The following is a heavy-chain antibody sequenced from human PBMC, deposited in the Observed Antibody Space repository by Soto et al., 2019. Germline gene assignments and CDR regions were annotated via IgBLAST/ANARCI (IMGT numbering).Heavy chain of an antibody. CDR1: GFTFSSYA. D-gene: IGHD3-16*01. CDR3: AREGPYISVMGAFDI. V-gene: IGHV3-30-3*01. J-gene: IGHJ3*02. Sequence: QVQLVESGGGVVQPGRSLRLSCAASGFTFSSYAMHWVRQAPGKGLEWVAVISYDGSNKYYADSVKGRFTISRDNSKNTLYLQMNSLRAEDTAVYYCAREGPYISVMGAFDIWGQGTMVTVSS. CDR2: ISYDGSNK.